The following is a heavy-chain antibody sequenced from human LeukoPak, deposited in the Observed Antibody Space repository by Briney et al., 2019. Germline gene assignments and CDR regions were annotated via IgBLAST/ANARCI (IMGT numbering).Heavy chain of an antibody. J-gene: IGHJ5*02. CDR1: GGSISSVGYY. V-gene: IGHV4-31*03. CDR3: ARADYDILTGQTYNWFDP. Sequence: SQTLSLTCTVSGGSISSVGYYWSWIRQHPGKGVEWNGYIYYSGCTYYNPSLKSRVTISVDTSKNQFSLKLSSVTAADTAVYYCARADYDILTGQTYNWFDPWGQGTLVTVSS. D-gene: IGHD3-9*01. CDR2: IYYSGCT.